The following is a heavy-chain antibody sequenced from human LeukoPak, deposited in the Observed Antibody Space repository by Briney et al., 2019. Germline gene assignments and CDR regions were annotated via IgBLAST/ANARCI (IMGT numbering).Heavy chain of an antibody. CDR3: AREYSTSSEGDYFDY. CDR1: GASITTYY. V-gene: IGHV4-59*01. D-gene: IGHD6-6*01. CDR2: IYHSGST. Sequence: PSETLSLTCTVSGASITTYYWTWIRQPPGKGLEWIGYIYHSGSTNYNPSLKSRVTISLDTSRNQFSLRLSSVTAADTAVYFCAREYSTSSEGDYFDYWGQGSLVTVSS. J-gene: IGHJ4*02.